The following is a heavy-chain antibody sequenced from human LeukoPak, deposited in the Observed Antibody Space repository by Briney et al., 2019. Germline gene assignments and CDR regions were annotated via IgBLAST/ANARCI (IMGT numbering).Heavy chain of an antibody. Sequence: GESLKISCLASGYNFASSWIGWVRQMPGKGLEWMGIIFPGDSETRYSPSFQGQVTISADKSISTAYLQWSSLKASDTAMYYCASGYCSGGSCYGPDAFDIWGQGTMVTVSS. CDR1: GYNFASSW. CDR3: ASGYCSGGSCYGPDAFDI. D-gene: IGHD2-15*01. CDR2: IFPGDSET. J-gene: IGHJ3*02. V-gene: IGHV5-51*01.